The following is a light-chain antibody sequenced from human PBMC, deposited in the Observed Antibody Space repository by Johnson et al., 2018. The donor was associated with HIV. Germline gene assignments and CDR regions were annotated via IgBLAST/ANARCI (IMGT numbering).Light chain of an antibody. CDR2: ENN. CDR3: GTWDSSLSASYV. V-gene: IGLV1-51*02. Sequence: QSVLTQPPSVSAAPGQKVTISCYGSSSNIGNNYVSWYQQLPGTAPKLLIYENNKRPSGIPDRFSGSKSGTSATLGITGLQTGDEADDYCGTWDSSLSASYVFGTGTKGTVL. CDR1: SSNIGNNY. J-gene: IGLJ1*01.